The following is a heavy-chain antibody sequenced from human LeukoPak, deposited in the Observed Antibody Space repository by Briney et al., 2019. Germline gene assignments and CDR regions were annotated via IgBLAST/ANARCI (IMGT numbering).Heavy chain of an antibody. Sequence: SETLSLTCAVYGGSFSAYYWSWIRQPPGKGLEWIGEISHTGSTNYNPSLKSRVTISVDSSQIQFSLKVSPVTAADTAVYYCAGIELATTKFAHWGQGTLVAVSS. D-gene: IGHD1-1*01. V-gene: IGHV4-34*01. CDR3: AGIELATTKFAH. CDR2: ISHTGST. J-gene: IGHJ4*02. CDR1: GGSFSAYY.